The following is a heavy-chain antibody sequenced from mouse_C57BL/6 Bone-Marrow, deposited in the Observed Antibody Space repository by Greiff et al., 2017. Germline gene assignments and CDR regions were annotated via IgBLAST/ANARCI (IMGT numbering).Heavy chain of an antibody. D-gene: IGHD1-1*01. CDR3: ARTHCYGSSGFAY. Sequence: QVQLQQSGPGLVAPSQSLSITCTASGFSLTSYAISWVRQPPGKGLEWLGVIWTGGGTNYNSDLKSRLSISKDNSKSQIFLKMNRLHTEDTARYDCARTHCYGSSGFAYWGQGTLVTVSA. CDR2: IWTGGGT. V-gene: IGHV2-9-1*01. CDR1: GFSLTSYA. J-gene: IGHJ3*01.